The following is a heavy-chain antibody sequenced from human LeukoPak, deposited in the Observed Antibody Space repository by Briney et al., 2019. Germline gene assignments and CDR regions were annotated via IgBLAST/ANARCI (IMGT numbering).Heavy chain of an antibody. J-gene: IGHJ4*02. CDR2: ISADNGNT. D-gene: IGHD6-6*01. Sequence: ASVKVSCKASGYTFTSYGISWVRQAPGQGLEWMGWISADNGNTNYAQKFQGRVTMTTDTSTSTGYMEVRTLRSDDTAMYYCARGSSGRYYFDYWGQGTLVTVSS. V-gene: IGHV1-18*01. CDR3: ARGSSGRYYFDY. CDR1: GYTFTSYG.